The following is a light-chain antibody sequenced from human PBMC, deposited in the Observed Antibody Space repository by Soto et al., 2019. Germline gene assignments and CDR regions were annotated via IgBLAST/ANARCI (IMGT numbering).Light chain of an antibody. Sequence: IVFTQSPATLSLSPGKRATLSCRASQNISNYLIWYQQKPGQAPRLLIYDVSNRDTGIPARFRGSGSGTEFTLTISGLQSEDFELYFCQQYNNWPFSFGQGTRLEIK. CDR1: QNISNY. CDR3: QQYNNWPFS. V-gene: IGKV3-11*01. CDR2: DVS. J-gene: IGKJ5*01.